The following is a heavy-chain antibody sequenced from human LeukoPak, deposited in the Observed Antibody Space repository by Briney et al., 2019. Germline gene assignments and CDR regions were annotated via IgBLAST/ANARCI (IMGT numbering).Heavy chain of an antibody. V-gene: IGHV4-39*07. J-gene: IGHJ4*02. CDR2: VFYSGSA. Sequence: TSETLSLTCTVSGGSITTTTHYWGWIRQPPGKGLEWIGSVFYSGSAYYKLSLRSRVTISVDTSKNEFSLRLTSLTAADTAVYYCARVVPITSADFFDYWGQGTLVTVSS. D-gene: IGHD6-13*01. CDR1: GGSITTTTHY. CDR3: ARVVPITSADFFDY.